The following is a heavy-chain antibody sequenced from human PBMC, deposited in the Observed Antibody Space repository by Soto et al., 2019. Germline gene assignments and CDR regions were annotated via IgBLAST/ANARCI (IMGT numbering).Heavy chain of an antibody. D-gene: IGHD6-6*01. CDR2: IYYSGST. V-gene: IGHV4-59*01. CDR1: GGSISSYY. J-gene: IGHJ5*02. Sequence: SETLSLTCTVSGGSISSYYWSWIRQPPGKGLEWIGYIYYSGSTNYNPSLKSRVTISVDTSKNQFSLKLSSVTAADTAVYYCARDRRVAARLEWLDPWGQGTLATVSS. CDR3: ARDRRVAARLEWLDP.